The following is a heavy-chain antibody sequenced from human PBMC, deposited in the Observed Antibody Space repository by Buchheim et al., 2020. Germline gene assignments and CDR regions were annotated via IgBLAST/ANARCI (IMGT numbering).Heavy chain of an antibody. CDR1: GFSFSPFG. Sequence: DVQLVESGGGLVMPGGSLTLSCVTSGFSFSPFGTTWVRQAPGKGLEWVATVGSGHHTFYADLVEGRFTVSRDNARSPVYLPLNSLRAEDTAVYFCARDFSGWSRDYWGQGTL. V-gene: IGHV3-21*01. CDR2: VGSGHHT. J-gene: IGHJ4*02. CDR3: ARDFSGWSRDY. D-gene: IGHD6-19*01.